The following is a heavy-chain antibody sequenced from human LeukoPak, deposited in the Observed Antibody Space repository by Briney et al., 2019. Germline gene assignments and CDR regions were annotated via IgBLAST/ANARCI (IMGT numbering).Heavy chain of an antibody. CDR2: IIPIFGTA. D-gene: IGHD2-2*01. Sequence: GASVTVSCTASGGTFSSYAFSWVRQAPGQGLEWMGGIIPIFGTANYAQTFKGRVTITADKSTSTDYMELSSLRSEDTAVYYCSRGGGEGSSTSDYFDYWGQGTLVTVSS. J-gene: IGHJ4*02. CDR3: SRGGGEGSSTSDYFDY. CDR1: GGTFSSYA. V-gene: IGHV1-69*06.